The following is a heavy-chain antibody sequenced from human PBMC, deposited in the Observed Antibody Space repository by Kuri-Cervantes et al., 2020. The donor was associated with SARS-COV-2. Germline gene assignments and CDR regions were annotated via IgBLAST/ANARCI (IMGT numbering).Heavy chain of an antibody. CDR3: ARDSNDYGDYDFSHDGSYYCLDF. Sequence: GESLKISCAASGFTFDDYGMSWVRQAPGKGLEWVSGINWNGGSTGYADSVKGRFTISRDNAKKTMYLQLSSQRAEDTAVYFCARDSNDYGDYDFSHDGSYYCLDFWGKGTTVTVSS. CDR2: INWNGGST. V-gene: IGHV3-20*04. D-gene: IGHD4-17*01. J-gene: IGHJ6*03. CDR1: GFTFDDYG.